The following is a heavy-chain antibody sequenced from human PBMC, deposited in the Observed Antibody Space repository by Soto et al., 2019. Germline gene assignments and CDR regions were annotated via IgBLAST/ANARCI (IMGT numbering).Heavy chain of an antibody. CDR3: ARLRGSYYEWKAFDI. CDR2: IIPIFGTA. J-gene: IGHJ3*02. V-gene: IGHV1-69*01. CDR1: GGTFSSYA. Sequence: QVQPVQSGAEVKKPGSSVKVSCKASGGTFSSYAISWVRQAPGQGLEWMGGIIPIFGTANYAQKFQGRVTITADESRSTAYMELRSLRSEDTAVYYCARLRGSYYEWKAFDIWGQGTMVTVSS. D-gene: IGHD1-26*01.